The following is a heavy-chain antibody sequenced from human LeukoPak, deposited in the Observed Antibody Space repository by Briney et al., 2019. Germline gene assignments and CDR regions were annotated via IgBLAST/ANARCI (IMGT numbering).Heavy chain of an antibody. J-gene: IGHJ4*02. V-gene: IGHV4-39*07. CDR3: ARSRQRGYGFWSGYHRGIKYFDY. CDR1: GGSVSSSNYY. CDR2: IYYSGST. D-gene: IGHD3-3*01. Sequence: SETLSLTCTVSGGSVSSSNYYWGWIRQPPGKGLEWIGSIYYSGSTYYNPSLKSRVTISVDTSKNQFSLKLSSVTAADTAVYYCARSRQRGYGFWSGYHRGIKYFDYWGQGTLVTVSS.